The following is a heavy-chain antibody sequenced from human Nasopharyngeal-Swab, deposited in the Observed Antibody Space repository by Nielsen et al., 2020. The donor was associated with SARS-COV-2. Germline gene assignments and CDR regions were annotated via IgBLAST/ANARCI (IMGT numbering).Heavy chain of an antibody. Sequence: ASVEVSCKASGYTFTSYAMHWVRQAPGQRLEWMGWINAGNGNTKYSQKFQGRVTITRDTSASTAYMELSSLRSEDTAVYYCARDFLVGKGQLGDYWGQGTLVTVSS. CDR3: ARDFLVGKGQLGDY. CDR2: INAGNGNT. J-gene: IGHJ4*02. CDR1: GYTFTSYA. D-gene: IGHD6-6*01. V-gene: IGHV1-3*01.